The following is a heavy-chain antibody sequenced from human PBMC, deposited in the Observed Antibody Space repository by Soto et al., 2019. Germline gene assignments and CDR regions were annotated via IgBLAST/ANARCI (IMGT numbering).Heavy chain of an antibody. J-gene: IGHJ4*02. CDR1: GFSLSTSGMC. CDR3: ARMTDYYDSSGAFDY. Sequence: SGPTLVNPTQTLTLTCTFSGFSLSTSGMCVSWIRQPPGKALEWLALIDWDDDKYYSTSLKTRLTISKDTSKNQVVLTMTNMDPVDTATYYCARMTDYYDSSGAFDYWGQGTLVTVS. D-gene: IGHD3-22*01. CDR2: IDWDDDK. V-gene: IGHV2-70*01.